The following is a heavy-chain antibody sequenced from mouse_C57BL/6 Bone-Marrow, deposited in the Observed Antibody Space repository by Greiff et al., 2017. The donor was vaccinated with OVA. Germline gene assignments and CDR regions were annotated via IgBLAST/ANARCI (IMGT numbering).Heavy chain of an antibody. J-gene: IGHJ4*01. CDR3: ASQLSTGTVAMDY. CDR1: GFNIKNTY. Sequence: VQLKESVAELVRPGASVKLSCTASGFNIKNTYMHWVKQRPEQGLEWIGRIDPANGNTKYAPKFQGKATITADTSSNTAYLQLSSLTSEDTAIYYCASQLSTGTVAMDYWGQGTSVTVSS. D-gene: IGHD4-1*02. CDR2: IDPANGNT. V-gene: IGHV14-3*01.